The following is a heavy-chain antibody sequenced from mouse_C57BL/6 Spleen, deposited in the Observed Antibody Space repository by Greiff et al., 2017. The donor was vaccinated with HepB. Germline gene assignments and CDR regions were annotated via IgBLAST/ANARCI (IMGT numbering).Heavy chain of an antibody. D-gene: IGHD1-1*01. V-gene: IGHV1-76*01. CDR1: GYTFTDYY. CDR3: ARRGFYYGTLDV. Sequence: QVQLQQSGAELVRPGASVKLSCKASGYTFTDYYINWVKQRPGQGLEWIARIYPGSGNTYYNEKFKGKATLTAEKSSSTAYMQLSSLTSEDSAVYFCARRGFYYGTLDVWGTGTTVTVSS. J-gene: IGHJ1*03. CDR2: IYPGSGNT.